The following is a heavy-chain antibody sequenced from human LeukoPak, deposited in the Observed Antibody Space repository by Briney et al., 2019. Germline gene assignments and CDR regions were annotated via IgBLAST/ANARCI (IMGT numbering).Heavy chain of an antibody. CDR1: GYTFTSYG. J-gene: IGHJ4*02. D-gene: IGHD3-9*01. V-gene: IGHV1-18*01. CDR2: ISAYNGNT. CDR3: ARDHAIGGETYYDILTGYSDFDY. Sequence: ASVKVSCTASGYTFTSYGISWVRQAPGQGLEWMGWISAYNGNTNYAQKLQGRVTMTTDTSTSTAYMELRSLRSDDTAVYYCARDHAIGGETYYDILTGYSDFDYWGQGTLVTVSS.